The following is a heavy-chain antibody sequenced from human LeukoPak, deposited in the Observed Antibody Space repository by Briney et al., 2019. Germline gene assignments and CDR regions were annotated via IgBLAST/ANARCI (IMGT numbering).Heavy chain of an antibody. Sequence: SVKVSCKASGGTFSSYAISWVRQAPGQGLEWMGGIIPIFGTANYAQKFQGRVTITTDESTSTAYMELSSLRSEDTAVYSCARGSGSYLADFDYWGQGTLVTVSS. J-gene: IGHJ4*02. V-gene: IGHV1-69*05. D-gene: IGHD1-26*01. CDR1: GGTFSSYA. CDR2: IIPIFGTA. CDR3: ARGSGSYLADFDY.